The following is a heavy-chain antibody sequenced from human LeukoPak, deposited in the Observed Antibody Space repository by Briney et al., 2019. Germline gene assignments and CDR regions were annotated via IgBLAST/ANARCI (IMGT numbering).Heavy chain of an antibody. CDR3: ARDAVAGYFDY. D-gene: IGHD6-19*01. J-gene: IGHJ4*02. CDR2: IYYSGST. V-gene: IGHV4-59*01. Sequence: PGGSLRLSCAASGFTLSSYEMNWVRQAPGKGLEWIGNIYYSGSTNSNPSLKSRVTISVDTSKNQFSLKLSSVTAADTAVYYCARDAVAGYFDYWGQGTLVTVSS. CDR1: GFTLSSYE.